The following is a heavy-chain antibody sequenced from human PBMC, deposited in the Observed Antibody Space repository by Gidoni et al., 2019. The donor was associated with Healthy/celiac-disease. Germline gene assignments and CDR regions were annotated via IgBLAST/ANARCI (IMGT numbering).Heavy chain of an antibody. J-gene: IGHJ6*02. CDR1: VGTFSSYA. D-gene: IGHD4-4*01. Sequence: QVQLVQSGAEVKKPGSSVKVSCKASVGTFSSYAISWVRQAPGQGLEWMGGIIPIFGIANYAQKFQGRVTITADKSTSTAYMELSSLRSEDTAVYYCASNSNQTYYYYGMDVWGQGTTVTVSS. CDR3: ASNSNQTYYYYGMDV. V-gene: IGHV1-69*17. CDR2: IIPIFGIA.